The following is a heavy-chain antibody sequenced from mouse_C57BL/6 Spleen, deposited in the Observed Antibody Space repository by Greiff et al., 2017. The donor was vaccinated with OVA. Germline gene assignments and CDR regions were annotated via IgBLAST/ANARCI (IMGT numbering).Heavy chain of an antibody. D-gene: IGHD2-4*01. Sequence: DVKLVESGGGLVKPGGSLKFSCAASGFTFSDYGMHWVRQAPEKGLEWVAYISSGSSTIYYADTVKGRFTISRDNAKNTLFLQMTSLRSEDTAMYYCARKDYDDAMDYWGQGTSVTVSS. CDR2: ISSGSSTI. CDR3: ARKDYDDAMDY. CDR1: GFTFSDYG. J-gene: IGHJ4*01. V-gene: IGHV5-17*01.